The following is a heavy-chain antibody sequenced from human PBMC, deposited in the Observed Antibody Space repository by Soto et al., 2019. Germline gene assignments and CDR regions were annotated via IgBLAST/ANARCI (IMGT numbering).Heavy chain of an antibody. CDR2: ISWNSSSI. Sequence: GGSLRLSCAASGFTFDDYDMHWVRQAPGKGLEWVSGISWNSSSIGYADSVKGRFTICRDNAKISLYLQMNSLRAEDTVLYYCAKGSCSGGSCYYYYYGMDVWGQGTTVTVSS. CDR3: AKGSCSGGSCYYYYYGMDV. CDR1: GFTFDDYD. D-gene: IGHD2-15*01. J-gene: IGHJ6*02. V-gene: IGHV3-9*01.